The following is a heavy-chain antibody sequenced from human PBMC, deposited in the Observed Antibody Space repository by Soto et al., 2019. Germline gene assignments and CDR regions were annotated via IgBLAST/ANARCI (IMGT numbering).Heavy chain of an antibody. CDR3: ARSVRWLPFSPRTKSYYFDY. J-gene: IGHJ4*02. CDR2: MNPNSGNT. V-gene: IGHV1-8*01. CDR1: GYTFTSYD. Sequence: QVQLVQSGAEVKKPGASVKVSCKASGYTFTSYDINWVRQATGQGLEWMGWMNPNSGNTGYAQKFQGRVTMTRNTSISTAYMELSSLRSEDTAVYYCARSVRWLPFSPRTKSYYFDYWGQGTLVTVSS. D-gene: IGHD5-12*01.